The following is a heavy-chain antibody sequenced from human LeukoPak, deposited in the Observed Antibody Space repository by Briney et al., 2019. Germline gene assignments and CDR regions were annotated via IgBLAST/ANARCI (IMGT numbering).Heavy chain of an antibody. Sequence: ASVKVSCKASGYTFTSYYMHWVRQAPGQGLEWMGIINPSGGSTSYAQKFQGRVTMTRDMSTSTVYMELSSLRSEDTAVYYCARSRVVPAAMRFNNWFDPWGQGTLVTVSS. CDR3: ARSRVVPAAMRFNNWFDP. CDR2: INPSGGST. J-gene: IGHJ5*02. D-gene: IGHD2-2*01. V-gene: IGHV1-46*01. CDR1: GYTFTSYY.